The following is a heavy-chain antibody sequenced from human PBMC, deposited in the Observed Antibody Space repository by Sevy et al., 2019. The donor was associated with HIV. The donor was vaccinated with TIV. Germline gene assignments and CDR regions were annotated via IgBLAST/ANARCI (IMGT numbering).Heavy chain of an antibody. D-gene: IGHD5-12*01. CDR1: GFTLNKAW. Sequence: GGSLRLSCAASGFTLNKAWMNWVRQAPGKGLEWVGRIKSETDGGTTDYAEPVKGRFSISRDNSKNTLYLQMNSLKIEDTAVYYCSMEDGYNYFDYWGQGALVTVSS. J-gene: IGHJ4*02. CDR2: IKSETDGGTT. V-gene: IGHV3-15*07. CDR3: SMEDGYNYFDY.